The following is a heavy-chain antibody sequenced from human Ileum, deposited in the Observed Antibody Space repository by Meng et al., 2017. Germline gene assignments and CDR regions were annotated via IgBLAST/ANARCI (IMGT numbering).Heavy chain of an antibody. V-gene: IGHV4-39*07. CDR3: ARVNREDSSGYYQGYYYYYGMDV. J-gene: IGHJ6*02. CDR1: GGSISSSSYY. Sequence: SETLSLTCTVSGGSISSSSYYWGWIRQPPGKGLEWIGSIYYSGSTYYNPSLKSRVTISVDTSKNQFSLKLSSVTAADTAVYYCARVNREDSSGYYQGYYYYYGMDVWGQGTTVTGSS. CDR2: IYYSGST. D-gene: IGHD3-22*01.